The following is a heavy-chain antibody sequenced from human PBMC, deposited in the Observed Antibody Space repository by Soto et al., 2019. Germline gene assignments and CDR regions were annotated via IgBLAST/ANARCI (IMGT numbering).Heavy chain of an antibody. D-gene: IGHD6-19*01. Sequence: EVQLVESGGGLVKPGGSLRLSCAASGFTFSSYRMNWVRQAPGKGLEWVSSISSSSSYIYYADSVKGRFTISRDNAKNSLYLQMNSLRAEDTAVYYCAREGIAVAGYDYWGQGTLVTVSS. CDR2: ISSSSSYI. CDR1: GFTFSSYR. CDR3: AREGIAVAGYDY. V-gene: IGHV3-21*01. J-gene: IGHJ4*02.